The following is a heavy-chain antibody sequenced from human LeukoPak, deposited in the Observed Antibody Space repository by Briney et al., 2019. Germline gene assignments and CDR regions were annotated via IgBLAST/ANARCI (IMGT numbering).Heavy chain of an antibody. CDR2: ISYDGSNK. CDR1: GFTFSSYG. J-gene: IGHJ4*02. Sequence: PGGSLRLSCEASGFTFSSYGMHWVRQAPGKGLEWVAVISYDGSNKYYADSVKGRFTISRDNSKNTLYLQMNSLRAEDTAVYYCAKSRDEYYFDYWGQGTLVTVSS. CDR3: AKSRDEYYFDY. V-gene: IGHV3-30*18.